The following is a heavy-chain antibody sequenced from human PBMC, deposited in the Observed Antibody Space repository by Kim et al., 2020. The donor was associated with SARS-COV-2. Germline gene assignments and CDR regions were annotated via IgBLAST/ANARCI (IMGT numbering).Heavy chain of an antibody. D-gene: IGHD2-2*01. CDR3: ARVGVVPAYFDY. J-gene: IGHJ4*02. Sequence: SAQKLQGRITMTTDTSTSTAYMELRSLRSDDTAVYYWARVGVVPAYFDYWGQGTLVTVSS. V-gene: IGHV1-18*01.